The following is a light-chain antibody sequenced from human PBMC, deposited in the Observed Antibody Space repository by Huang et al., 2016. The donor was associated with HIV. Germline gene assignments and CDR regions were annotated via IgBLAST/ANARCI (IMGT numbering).Light chain of an antibody. V-gene: IGKV1-NL1*01. CDR1: QGISNS. CDR2: AAS. J-gene: IGKJ1*01. Sequence: DIQMTQSPSSLSASIGDRVTITCRASQGISNSLARYQQKPGKAPKLLLSAASRLESGVPSRFSGSGSGTDYTLTISSLQPEDFATYYCQQYYSTPTWTFGQGTRVEI. CDR3: QQYYSTPTWT.